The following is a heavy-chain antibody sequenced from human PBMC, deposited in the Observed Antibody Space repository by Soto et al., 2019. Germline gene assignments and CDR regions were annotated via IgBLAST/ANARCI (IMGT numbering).Heavy chain of an antibody. CDR1: GFTFSNAW. Sequence: PGGSLRLSCAASGFTFSNAWMSWVRQAPGKGLEWVSSISSSSSYIYYADSVKGRFTISRDNAKNSLYLQMNSLRAEDTAVYYCARYVAAPGPGPRPFNYYYYGMDVWGQGTTVTVSS. D-gene: IGHD6-13*01. CDR2: ISSSSSYI. V-gene: IGHV3-21*01. CDR3: ARYVAAPGPGPRPFNYYYYGMDV. J-gene: IGHJ6*02.